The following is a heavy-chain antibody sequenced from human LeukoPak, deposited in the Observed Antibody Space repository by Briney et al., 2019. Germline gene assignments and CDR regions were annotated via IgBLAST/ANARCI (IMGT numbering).Heavy chain of an antibody. D-gene: IGHD5-12*01. CDR2: INPNSGVI. Sequence: ASVKVSCKASGYTFTDDYVHWVRQAPGQGLEWMGWINPNSGVINYAQKFQGRVTMTRDMSISTAYMELSRLRSDDTAVYYCARVEVATINHYYYYYMDVWGKGTTVTISS. V-gene: IGHV1-2*02. CDR3: ARVEVATINHYYYYYMDV. J-gene: IGHJ6*03. CDR1: GYTFTDDY.